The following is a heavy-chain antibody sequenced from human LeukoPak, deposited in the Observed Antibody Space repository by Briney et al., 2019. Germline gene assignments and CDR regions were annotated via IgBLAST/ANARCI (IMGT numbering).Heavy chain of an antibody. CDR1: GYIFTGYY. CDR2: INPNSGGT. D-gene: IGHD2-2*01. CDR3: ARDAQFTVVVPAAKLNYMNV. V-gene: IGHV1-2*02. Sequence: ASAKVSCKASGYIFTGYYMHWVRQAPGQGLEWMGWINPNSGGTNYAQKFEGKVIMTRDTSSTVYMEVKRLRSDDTAIYYCARDAQFTVVVPAAKLNYMNVWGKGTTVTVSS. J-gene: IGHJ6*03.